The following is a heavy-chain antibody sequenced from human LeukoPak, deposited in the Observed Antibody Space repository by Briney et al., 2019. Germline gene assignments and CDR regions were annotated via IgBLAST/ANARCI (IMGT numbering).Heavy chain of an antibody. CDR2: ISGSGGST. J-gene: IGHJ4*02. D-gene: IGHD3-10*01. CDR1: GFTFSSYA. Sequence: GGSLRLSCAASGFTFSSYAMSWVRQAPGKGLEWVSAISGSGGSTYYADSVKGRFTISRDNYKNTLDLQMNSRRAGDTAVYYFAKDVRLVRGVNYGSIIDYFDYWGQGTLVTVSS. CDR3: AKDVRLVRGVNYGSIIDYFDY. V-gene: IGHV3-23*01.